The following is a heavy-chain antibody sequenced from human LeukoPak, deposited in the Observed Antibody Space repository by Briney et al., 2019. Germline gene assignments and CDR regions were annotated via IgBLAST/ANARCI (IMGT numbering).Heavy chain of an antibody. V-gene: IGHV6-1*01. D-gene: IGHD6-13*01. CDR1: GDSVASNSAA. Sequence: SQTLSLTCAVSGDSVASNSAAWHWSRQSPSRGLEGLGMTYYMSNLYNDYGVSFKSRITINPDTSKNQFSLQLKSVTPEATAVYYCASSKRGVVAAALWFDPWGQGTLVTVSS. CDR2: TYYMSNLYN. J-gene: IGHJ5*02. CDR3: ASSKRGVVAAALWFDP.